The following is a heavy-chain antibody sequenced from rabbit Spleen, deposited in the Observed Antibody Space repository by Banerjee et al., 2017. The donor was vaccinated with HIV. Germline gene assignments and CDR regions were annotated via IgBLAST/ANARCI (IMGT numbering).Heavy chain of an antibody. CDR1: GVSFSGNSY. D-gene: IGHD8-1*01. CDR3: ARDTGSSFSSYGMDL. CDR2: IDTGSSCFT. J-gene: IGHJ6*01. V-gene: IGHV1S40*01. Sequence: QSLEESGGDLVKPGASLTLTCIASGVSFSGNSYMCWVRQAPGKGLEWIVCIDTGSSCFTYFASWAKGRFTISKTSSTTVTLQMTSLTAADTATYFCARDTGSSFSSYGMDLWGQGTLVTVS.